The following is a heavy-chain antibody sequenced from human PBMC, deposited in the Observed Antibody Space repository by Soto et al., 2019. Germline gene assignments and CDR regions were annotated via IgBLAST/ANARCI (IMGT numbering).Heavy chain of an antibody. J-gene: IGHJ5*01. D-gene: IGHD2-15*01. CDR3: ARGGYCCGGSCSGWFDS. V-gene: IGHV4-4*02. Sequence: QVQLQESGPGLVKPSETLSLTCAVSGVSLTTNNWWTWVRQAPGKGLEWVGEIYQTGNTNYNPSLNSRVIASLDKSKNQFFLKLTSVTAADTAIYYCARGGYCCGGSCSGWFDSWGQGTLVTVSS. CDR1: GVSLTTNNW. CDR2: IYQTGNT.